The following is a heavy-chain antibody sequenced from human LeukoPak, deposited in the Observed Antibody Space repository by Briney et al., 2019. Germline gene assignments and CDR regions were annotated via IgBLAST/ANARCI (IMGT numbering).Heavy chain of an antibody. V-gene: IGHV3-64D*06. Sequence: GGSLRLSCSASRFTFSSYAMHWVRQAPGKGLEYVSTISSNGGSTYYADSVKGRFTISRDNSKSTLYLQMSSLRAEDTAVYYCVKGTHSSGWFDAFDIWGQGTMVTVSS. CDR2: ISSNGGST. CDR3: VKGTHSSGWFDAFDI. CDR1: RFTFSSYA. J-gene: IGHJ3*02. D-gene: IGHD6-19*01.